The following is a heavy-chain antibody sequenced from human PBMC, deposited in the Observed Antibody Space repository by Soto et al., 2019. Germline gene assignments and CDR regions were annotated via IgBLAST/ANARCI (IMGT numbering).Heavy chain of an antibody. CDR2: IYYSGST. V-gene: IGHV4-39*01. Sequence: SETLSLTCTVSGGSISSSSYYWGWIRQPPGKGLEWIGSIYYSGSTYYNPSLKSRVTISVDTSKNQFSLKLSSVTAADTAVYYCARHSLSRSSSSWYGGGTSWFDPWGQGTLVTVSS. J-gene: IGHJ5*02. CDR1: GGSISSSSYY. CDR3: ARHSLSRSSSSWYGGGTSWFDP. D-gene: IGHD6-13*01.